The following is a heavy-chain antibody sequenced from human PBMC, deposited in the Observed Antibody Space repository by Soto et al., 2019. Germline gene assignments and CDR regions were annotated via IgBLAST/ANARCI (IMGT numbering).Heavy chain of an antibody. V-gene: IGHV3-23*01. CDR3: AKGPTIFGVVIIFEYYYGMDI. CDR2: ISGSGDST. D-gene: IGHD3-3*01. Sequence: GGSLRLSCAASRFTFSSYAMSWVRQAPGKGPEWVSAISGSGDSTYYADSVKGRFTISRDNSKTTLYLQMNSLRAEDTAIYYCAKGPTIFGVVIIFEYYYGMDIWGQGTTVTVSS. CDR1: RFTFSSYA. J-gene: IGHJ6*02.